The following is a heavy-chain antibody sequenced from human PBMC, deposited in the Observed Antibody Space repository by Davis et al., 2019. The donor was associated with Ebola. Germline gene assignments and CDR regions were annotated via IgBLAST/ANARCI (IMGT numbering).Heavy chain of an antibody. CDR3: AKDTSNIWFDI. V-gene: IGHV3-23*01. CDR2: LGTSADA. CDR1: GFIFSSYV. J-gene: IGHJ3*02. Sequence: GGSLRLSCAASGFIFSSYVMNWVRQAPGKGLEWVSTLGTSADAYYADSVKGRFTFARDNSKNTRYLQMNGLRVEETAIYYCAKDTSNIWFDIWGQGTMVTVSS. D-gene: IGHD1-26*01.